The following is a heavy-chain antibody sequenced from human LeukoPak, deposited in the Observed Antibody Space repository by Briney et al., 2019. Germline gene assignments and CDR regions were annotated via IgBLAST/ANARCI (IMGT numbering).Heavy chain of an antibody. Sequence: PSETLSLTCTVSGGSISSSRDYWGWIRQPPGKGLEWIGSIYYSGSTYYNPSLKSRVTISVDTSKNQFSLKLSSVTAADTAVYYCARHVEIAVAGPIDYWGQGTLVIVSS. D-gene: IGHD6-19*01. V-gene: IGHV4-39*01. CDR1: GGSISSSRDY. CDR2: IYYSGST. CDR3: ARHVEIAVAGPIDY. J-gene: IGHJ4*02.